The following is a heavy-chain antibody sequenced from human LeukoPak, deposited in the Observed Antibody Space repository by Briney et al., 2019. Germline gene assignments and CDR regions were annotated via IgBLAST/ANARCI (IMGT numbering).Heavy chain of an antibody. CDR3: ARGLVGATLDYYYMDV. CDR1: GYTFTDYY. J-gene: IGHJ6*03. Sequence: GASVKVSCKASGYTFTDYYMHWVRQAPGQGLEWMGWINPNSGGTNYAQNFQGRVTVTMTRDTSISTAYMELSRLRSDDTAVYYCARGLVGATLDYYYMDVWGKGTTVTISS. D-gene: IGHD1-26*01. V-gene: IGHV1-2*02. CDR2: INPNSGGT.